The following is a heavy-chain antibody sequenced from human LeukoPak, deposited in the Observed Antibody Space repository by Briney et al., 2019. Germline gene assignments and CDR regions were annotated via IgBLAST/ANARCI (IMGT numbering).Heavy chain of an antibody. D-gene: IGHD3-10*01. CDR1: GFTFTSSA. CDR2: IVVGSGNT. V-gene: IGHV1-58*01. CDR3: AADGGLLRGLGAFDI. J-gene: IGHJ3*02. Sequence: SVKVSCKASGFTFTSSAVQWVRQARGQRLEWIGWIVVGSGNTNYAQKFQERVTITRDMSTSTAYMELSSLRSEDTAVYYCAADGGLLRGLGAFDIWGQGTKVTVSS.